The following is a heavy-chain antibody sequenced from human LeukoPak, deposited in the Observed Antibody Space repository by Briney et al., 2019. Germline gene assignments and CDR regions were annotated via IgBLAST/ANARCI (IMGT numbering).Heavy chain of an antibody. J-gene: IGHJ4*02. CDR2: ISYDGSNK. Sequence: GGSLRLSCAAPGFTFSSYAMHWVRQAPGKGLEWVAVISYDGSNKYYADSVKGRFTISRDNSKNTLYLQMNSLRAEDTAVYYCATHPGDYWFGYLQLWGQGTLVTVSS. D-gene: IGHD3-10*01. CDR1: GFTFSSYA. V-gene: IGHV3-30-3*01. CDR3: ATHPGDYWFGYLQL.